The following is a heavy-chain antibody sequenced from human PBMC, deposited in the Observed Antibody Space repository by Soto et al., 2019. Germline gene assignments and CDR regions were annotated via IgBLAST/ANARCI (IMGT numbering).Heavy chain of an antibody. CDR1: RFSFSYYW. V-gene: IGHV3-74*01. CDR2: INSDGSST. D-gene: IGHD6-13*01. Sequence: EVQLVESGGGLVQPGGSLRLSCAASRFSFSYYWMHWVRQAPGKGLVWVSRINSDGSSTSYADSVKGRFTISRDNAKNTLYLQMNSLRAEDTAVYYCARNIIRDISSWYRVPLDYWGQGTLVTVSS. J-gene: IGHJ4*02. CDR3: ARNIIRDISSWYRVPLDY.